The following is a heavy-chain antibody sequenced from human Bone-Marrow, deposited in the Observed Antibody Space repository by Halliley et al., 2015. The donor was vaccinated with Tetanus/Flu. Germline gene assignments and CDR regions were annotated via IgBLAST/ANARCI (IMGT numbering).Heavy chain of an antibody. V-gene: IGHV4-39*07. CDR3: ARDHSSGDNPRRYFDL. J-gene: IGHJ2*01. Sequence: TLSLTCTVSGGSISSGNFYWTWIRQPPGKGLEWIGEINHSGSTNHNPSLKSRVTISVDTSKDQFSLKLTSVTAADTAVYYCARDHSSGDNPRRYFDLWGRGTRVTVSS. D-gene: IGHD2-21*01. CDR2: INHSGST. CDR1: GGSISSGNFY.